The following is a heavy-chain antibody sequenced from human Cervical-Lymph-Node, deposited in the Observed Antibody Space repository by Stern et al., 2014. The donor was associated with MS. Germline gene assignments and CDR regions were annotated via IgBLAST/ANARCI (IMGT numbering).Heavy chain of an antibody. CDR1: GFSLGTSGMC. Sequence: QITLKESGPALVKPTQTLTLTCTFSGFSLGTSGMCVSWIRQPPGKALEWLAIIDWADDKYYSTSLKTRLTISMDTSKNQVVLTVTNLDPADTATYYCARVPSSVKIFGVVGHGMDVWGQGTTVTVS. CDR2: IDWADDK. V-gene: IGHV2-70*01. CDR3: ARVPSSVKIFGVVGHGMDV. D-gene: IGHD3-3*01. J-gene: IGHJ6*02.